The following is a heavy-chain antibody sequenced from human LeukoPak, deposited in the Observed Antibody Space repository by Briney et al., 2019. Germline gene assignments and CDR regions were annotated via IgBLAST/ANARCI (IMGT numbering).Heavy chain of an antibody. CDR2: ISSNSDYI. Sequence: GGSLRLSCADSGFTFSSYSMNWVRQAPGKGLEWVSSISSNSDYIYYADSMKGRFTVSRDNARNSLYLQMNSLRAEDTAVYYCARIETYCSGGSCNSNEYWGQGSPLTVSS. D-gene: IGHD2-15*01. CDR3: ARIETYCSGGSCNSNEY. CDR1: GFTFSSYS. V-gene: IGHV3-21*01. J-gene: IGHJ4*02.